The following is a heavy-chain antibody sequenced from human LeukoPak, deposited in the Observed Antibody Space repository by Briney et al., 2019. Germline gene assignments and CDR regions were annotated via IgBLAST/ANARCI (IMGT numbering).Heavy chain of an antibody. D-gene: IGHD3-10*01. CDR2: ISGSGGST. V-gene: IGHV3-23*01. CDR1: GFTFSSHA. Sequence: GGSLRLSCAASGFTFSSHALSWLRQAPGKGLEWVSTISGSGGSTYYADSVKGRFTISRDNSKNTLYVQMSSLRADDTAVYYCAKGYYYGPGRYSTFDYWGQGTLVTVSS. J-gene: IGHJ4*02. CDR3: AKGYYYGPGRYSTFDY.